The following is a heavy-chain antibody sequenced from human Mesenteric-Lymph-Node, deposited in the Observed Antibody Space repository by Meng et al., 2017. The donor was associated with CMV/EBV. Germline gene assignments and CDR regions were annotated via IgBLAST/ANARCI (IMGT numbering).Heavy chain of an antibody. D-gene: IGHD6-13*01. CDR1: GGTFSSYT. CDR3: ARSSRIAAAGTY. CDR2: IIPILGIA. V-gene: IGHV1-69*02. Sequence: KASGGTFSSYTISWVRQAPGQGLEWMGRIIPILGIANYAQKFQGRVTITADKSTSTAYMELSSLRSEDTAVYYCARSSRIAAAGTYWGQGTLVTVSS. J-gene: IGHJ4*02.